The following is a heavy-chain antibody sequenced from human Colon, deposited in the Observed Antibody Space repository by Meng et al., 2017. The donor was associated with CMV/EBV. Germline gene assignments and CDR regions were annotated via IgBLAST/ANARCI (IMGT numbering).Heavy chain of an antibody. CDR1: GFIFSDYS. Sequence: GESLKISCGASGFIFSDYSMSWIRQAPGEGLEWVANIKEDGSTKLYVDSVKGRFTISRDNSKNSLFLQMNSLRVEDTAVYYCARGPDIGAFWGQGTLVTVSS. V-gene: IGHV3-7*01. CDR2: IKEDGSTK. CDR3: ARGPDIGAF. D-gene: IGHD5-12*01. J-gene: IGHJ4*02.